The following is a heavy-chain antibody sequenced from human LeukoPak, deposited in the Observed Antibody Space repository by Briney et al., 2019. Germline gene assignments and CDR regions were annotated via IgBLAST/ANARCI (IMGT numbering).Heavy chain of an antibody. D-gene: IGHD3-9*01. Sequence: SETLSLTCTVSGGSISSYYWSWIRQPPGKGLEWIGYIYYSGSTNYNPSLKSRVTISVDTSKNQFSLKLSSVTAADTAVYYCARLIRYFDWFPFDYGVQGTLVTVSS. CDR3: ARLIRYFDWFPFDY. CDR2: IYYSGST. J-gene: IGHJ4*02. V-gene: IGHV4-59*08. CDR1: GGSISSYY.